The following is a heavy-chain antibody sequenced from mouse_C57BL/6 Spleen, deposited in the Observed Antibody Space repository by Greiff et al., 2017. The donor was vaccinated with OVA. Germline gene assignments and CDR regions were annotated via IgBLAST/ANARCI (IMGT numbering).Heavy chain of an antibody. CDR3: ARAPYYYGSTYYFDY. CDR2: IYPGDGDT. CDR1: GYAFSSYW. Sequence: VQLQQSGAELVKPGASVKISCKASGYAFSSYWMNWVQQRPGKGLEWIGQIYPGDGDTNYNGKFKGKATLTADKSSSTAYMQLSSLTSEDSAVYCCARAPYYYGSTYYFDYWGQGTTLTVSS. V-gene: IGHV1-80*01. J-gene: IGHJ2*01. D-gene: IGHD1-1*01.